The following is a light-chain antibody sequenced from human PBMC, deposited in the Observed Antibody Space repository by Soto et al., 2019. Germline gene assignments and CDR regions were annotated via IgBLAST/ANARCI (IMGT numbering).Light chain of an antibody. V-gene: IGLV2-8*01. J-gene: IGLJ1*01. CDR1: SSDVGGYNY. CDR3: SSYAGSNNVV. CDR2: EVS. Sequence: QSVLTQPPSASGSPGQSVTISCTGTSSDVGGYNYVSWYQQHPGKAPKLMIYEVSERPSGVPDRFSGSKSSNPASLTVSGLQAEDESDYYCSSYAGSNNVVFGTGTKVTVL.